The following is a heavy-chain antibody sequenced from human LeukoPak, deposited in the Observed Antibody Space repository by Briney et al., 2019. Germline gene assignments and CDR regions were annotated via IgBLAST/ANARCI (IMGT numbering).Heavy chain of an antibody. J-gene: IGHJ4*02. Sequence: PSETLCLTCTVSGGSISSYYWSWIRQPPGKGLEWIGYIYYSGSTNYNPSLKSRVTISVDTSKNQFSLKLSSVTAADTAVYYCARAPRHWGQGTLVTVSS. CDR1: GGSISSYY. V-gene: IGHV4-59*01. CDR2: IYYSGST. CDR3: ARAPRH.